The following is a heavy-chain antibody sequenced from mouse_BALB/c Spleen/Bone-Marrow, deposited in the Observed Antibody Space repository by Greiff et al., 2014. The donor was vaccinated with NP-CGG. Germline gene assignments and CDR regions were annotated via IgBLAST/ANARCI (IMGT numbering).Heavy chain of an antibody. CDR1: GYTFTSYY. CDR2: IYPGDGCT. V-gene: IGHV1S56*01. J-gene: IGHJ4*01. CDR3: ARQAMDY. Sequence: VKLVESGPELVKPGASVKMSCKASGYTFTSYYIHWVKQRPGQGLEWIGWIYPGDGCTKYNEKFKGKTTLTADKSSSTAYMLLNSLTSEDSAIYCCARQAMDYWGQGTSVTVSS.